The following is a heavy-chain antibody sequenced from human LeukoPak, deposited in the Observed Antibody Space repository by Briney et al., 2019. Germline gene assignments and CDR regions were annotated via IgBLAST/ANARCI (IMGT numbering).Heavy chain of an antibody. CDR1: GSSFTSYW. CDR3: ATQGGNGAFDI. J-gene: IGHJ3*02. D-gene: IGHD4-23*01. V-gene: IGHV5-51*01. Sequence: GGALQISCKGSGSSFTSYWIGWVRQMTGKGLEGMGIIYPGDSDTRYSPSFQGQVTISADKSISTAYLQWSSLKASDTAMYYCATQGGNGAFDIWGQGTMVTVSS. CDR2: IYPGDSDT.